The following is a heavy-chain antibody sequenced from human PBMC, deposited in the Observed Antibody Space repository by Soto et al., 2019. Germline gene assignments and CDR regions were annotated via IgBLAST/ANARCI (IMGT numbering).Heavy chain of an antibody. V-gene: IGHV4-31*03. Sequence: QVQLQESGPGLVKPSQTLSLTCTVSGSSISSGSYYWSWIRQHPGKGLEWIGYIYHSGSTYYNPSLKSRAAISLDTSKNQFSLKLSSVTAADTAVYYCARDYMAVVDWGQGTLVTVSS. J-gene: IGHJ4*02. CDR3: ARDYMAVVD. CDR2: IYHSGST. D-gene: IGHD2-15*01. CDR1: GSSISSGSYY.